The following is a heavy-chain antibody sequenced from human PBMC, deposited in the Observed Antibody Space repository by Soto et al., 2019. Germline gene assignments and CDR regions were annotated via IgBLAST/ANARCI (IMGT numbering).Heavy chain of an antibody. D-gene: IGHD2-15*01. V-gene: IGHV1-18*01. CDR3: ARDTCSGGSCYSFSDWFDP. Sequence: QVQLVQSGAEVKKPGASVKVSCKASGYTFTSYGISWVRQAPGQGLEWMGWISAYNGNTNYAQKLQGRVTMTTDTSTSTDYMELRSLRSDDTAVYYCARDTCSGGSCYSFSDWFDPWGQGTLVTVSS. CDR1: GYTFTSYG. CDR2: ISAYNGNT. J-gene: IGHJ5*02.